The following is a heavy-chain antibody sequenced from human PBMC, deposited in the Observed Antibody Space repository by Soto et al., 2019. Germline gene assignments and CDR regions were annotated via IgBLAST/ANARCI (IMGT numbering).Heavy chain of an antibody. D-gene: IGHD3-3*01. V-gene: IGHV3-7*01. Sequence: SLRLSCAASGFTFSSYWMSWVRQAPGKGLEWVANIKQDGSEKYYVDSVKGRFTISRGNAKNSLYLQMNSLRAEDTAVYYCARRLNYDFWSGYYTGGMDVWGQGTTVTVSS. CDR1: GFTFSSYW. CDR2: IKQDGSEK. CDR3: ARRLNYDFWSGYYTGGMDV. J-gene: IGHJ6*02.